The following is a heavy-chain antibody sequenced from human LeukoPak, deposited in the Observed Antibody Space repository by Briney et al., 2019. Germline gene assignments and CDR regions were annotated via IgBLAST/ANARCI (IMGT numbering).Heavy chain of an antibody. CDR3: ANNFDY. V-gene: IGHV3-33*06. J-gene: IGHJ4*02. CDR1: GFTFSSYG. Sequence: QTGGSPRLSCAASGFTFSSYGMHRVRQAPGKGLEWVAVIWYDGSNKYYADSVKGRFTISRDNSKNTLYLQMNSLRAEDAAVYYCANNFDYWGQGTLVTVSS. CDR2: IWYDGSNK.